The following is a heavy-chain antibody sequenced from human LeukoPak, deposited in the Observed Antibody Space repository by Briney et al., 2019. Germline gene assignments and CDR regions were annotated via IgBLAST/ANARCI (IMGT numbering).Heavy chain of an antibody. CDR3: ASFFCTSGLCYYLDY. V-gene: IGHV7-4-1*02. Sequence: ASVKVSCKASGYTFTSNALGWVRQAPGQGLEWMGWINTNTGNPTYAQGFTGRFVFSLDTSDNTAYLQISSLQAEDTAVYYCASFFCTSGLCYYLDYWGQGALVTVSS. J-gene: IGHJ4*02. D-gene: IGHD2-8*01. CDR2: INTNTGNP. CDR1: GYTFTSNA.